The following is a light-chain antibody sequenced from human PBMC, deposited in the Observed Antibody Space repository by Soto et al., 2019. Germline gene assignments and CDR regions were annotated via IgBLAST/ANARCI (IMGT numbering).Light chain of an antibody. J-gene: IGKJ1*01. CDR2: GAS. Sequence: QSLGTLSLSPGERATLSCRASQSVSSNLAWYQQKPGQAPRLLIYGASTRATGIPARFSGSGSGTEFTLTISSLQSEDFAVYYCQQYNNVLRGTFGQGAKVDI. V-gene: IGKV3-15*01. CDR3: QQYNNVLRGT. CDR1: QSVSSN.